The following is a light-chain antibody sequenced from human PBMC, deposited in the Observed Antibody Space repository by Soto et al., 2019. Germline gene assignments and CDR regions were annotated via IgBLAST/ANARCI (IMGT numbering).Light chain of an antibody. Sequence: DIVMTQSPLYMPATPGEPASIFCRSSQSLRHSNGYHYLNWYLQKPGQSPQRLLYMGSNRASGAPDRFSGSGSGTYFTLKISRVEAEYVGVYYCMQALQTPYTFGQGTKLEIK. J-gene: IGKJ2*01. V-gene: IGKV2-28*01. CDR3: MQALQTPYT. CDR1: QSLRHSNGYHY. CDR2: MGS.